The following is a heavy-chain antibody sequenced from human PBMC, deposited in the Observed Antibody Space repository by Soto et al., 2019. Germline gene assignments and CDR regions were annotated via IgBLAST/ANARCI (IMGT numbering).Heavy chain of an antibody. Sequence: SETLSLTCAVSGGSIISSNWWSWVRQPPGKGLEWIGEIFHSGSTYYNPSLKSRVTISVDTSKNQFSLKLSSVTAADTAVYYCARPGLYSSGWYVDRWSDDDYWGQGTLVTVSS. CDR2: IFHSGST. CDR1: GGSIISSNW. V-gene: IGHV4-4*02. D-gene: IGHD6-19*01. J-gene: IGHJ4*02. CDR3: ARPGLYSSGWYVDRWSDDDY.